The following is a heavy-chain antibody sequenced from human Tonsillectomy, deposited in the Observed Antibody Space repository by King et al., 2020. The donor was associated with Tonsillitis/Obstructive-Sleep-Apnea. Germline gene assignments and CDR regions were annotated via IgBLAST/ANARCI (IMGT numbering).Heavy chain of an antibody. CDR3: ARGGYYDILTGYYDSFDI. CDR2: INHSGST. D-gene: IGHD3-9*01. Sequence: VQLQQWGAGLLKPSETLSLTCAVYVGSFSGYYWTWIRQPPGKGLEWVGDINHSGSTNYNPSLKSRVTISVDASKNQFSLRLTSVIAADTAVYYCARGGYYDILTGYYDSFDIWGQGTMVTVSS. J-gene: IGHJ3*02. V-gene: IGHV4-34*01. CDR1: VGSFSGYY.